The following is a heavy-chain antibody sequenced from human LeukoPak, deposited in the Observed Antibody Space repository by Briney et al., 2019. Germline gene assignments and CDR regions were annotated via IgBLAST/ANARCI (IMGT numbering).Heavy chain of an antibody. J-gene: IGHJ5*02. Sequence: SETLSLTCTVSGGSISSSGSYWGWIRQPPGKGLEWIGSIYHSGNTYNPSLKSRVTISVDTSKNQFSLNLTSVNAADTAVYYCARVMAARREDLNWFDPWGQGTLVTVPS. CDR1: GGSISSSGSY. CDR2: IYHSGNT. V-gene: IGHV4-39*07. D-gene: IGHD6-6*01. CDR3: ARVMAARREDLNWFDP.